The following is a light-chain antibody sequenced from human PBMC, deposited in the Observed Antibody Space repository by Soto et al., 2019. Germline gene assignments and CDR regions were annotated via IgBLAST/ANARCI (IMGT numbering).Light chain of an antibody. CDR3: NSYTGSAARV. J-gene: IGLJ1*01. CDR2: EVS. Sequence: QSALTQPASVSGSPGQSITISCTGTSSDVGAYNFVSWYQQHPGKAPKLMIYEVSNRPSGVSNRFSGSKSGNTASLTISGLQAEDEADYYCNSYTGSAARVFGTGTKLTVL. CDR1: SSDVGAYNF. V-gene: IGLV2-14*01.